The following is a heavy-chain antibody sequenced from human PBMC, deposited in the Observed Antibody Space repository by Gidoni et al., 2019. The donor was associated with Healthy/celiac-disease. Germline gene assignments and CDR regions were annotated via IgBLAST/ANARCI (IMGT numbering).Heavy chain of an antibody. D-gene: IGHD5-12*01. V-gene: IGHV1-69*06. Sequence: QVQLVQSGAEVKKPGSSVKVSCKASGGTFSSYALSWVRQAPGQGLEWMGGIIPIFGTANYAQKFQGRVTITADKSTSTAYMELSSLRSEDTAVYYCAYKEGYSGYGGPGYYDYGMDVWGQGTTVTVSS. CDR3: AYKEGYSGYGGPGYYDYGMDV. J-gene: IGHJ6*02. CDR1: GGTFSSYA. CDR2: IIPIFGTA.